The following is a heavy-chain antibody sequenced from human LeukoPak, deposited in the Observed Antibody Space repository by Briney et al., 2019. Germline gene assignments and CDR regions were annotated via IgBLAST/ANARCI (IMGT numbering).Heavy chain of an antibody. Sequence: GASVKVSCKASGGAFSSYAISWVRQAPGQGLEWMGRIIPILGIANYAQKFQGRATIAADKSTSTAYMELSSLRSEDTAVYYCARERQQLGCYYYYYGMDVWGQGTTVTVSS. CDR3: ARERQQLGCYYYYYGMDV. CDR2: IIPILGIA. CDR1: GGAFSSYA. J-gene: IGHJ6*02. D-gene: IGHD6-13*01. V-gene: IGHV1-69*04.